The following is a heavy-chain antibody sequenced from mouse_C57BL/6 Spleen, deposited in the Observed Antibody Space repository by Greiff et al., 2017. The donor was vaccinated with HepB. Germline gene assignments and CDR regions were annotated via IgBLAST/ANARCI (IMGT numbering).Heavy chain of an antibody. Sequence: EVQLQQSGPELVKPGASVKISCKASGYTFTDYYMNWVKQSHGKSLEWIGDINPNNGGTSYNQKFKGKATLTVDKSSSTAYMELRSLTSEDSAVYYCARTPYYGSGYYYAMDYWGQGTSVTVSS. CDR3: ARTPYYGSGYYYAMDY. V-gene: IGHV1-26*01. CDR2: INPNNGGT. D-gene: IGHD1-1*01. J-gene: IGHJ4*01. CDR1: GYTFTDYY.